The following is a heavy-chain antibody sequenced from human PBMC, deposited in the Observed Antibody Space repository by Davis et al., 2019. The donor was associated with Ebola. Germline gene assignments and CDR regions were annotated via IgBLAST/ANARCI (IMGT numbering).Heavy chain of an antibody. CDR1: GYTFTSYT. CDR3: ARYYDILTGYYNVNWFDP. D-gene: IGHD3-9*01. V-gene: IGHV1-46*03. Sequence: ASVKVSCKASGYTFTSYTISWVRQAPGQGLEWMGIINPSGGSTSYAQKFQGRVTMTRDTSTSTVYMELSSLRSEDTAVYYCARYYDILTGYYNVNWFDPWGQGTPVTVSS. CDR2: INPSGGST. J-gene: IGHJ5*02.